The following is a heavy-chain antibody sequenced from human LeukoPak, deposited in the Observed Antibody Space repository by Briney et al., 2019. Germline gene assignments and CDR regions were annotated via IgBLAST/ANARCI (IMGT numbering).Heavy chain of an antibody. D-gene: IGHD1-14*01. Sequence: SETLSLTCTVSGGSISSYYWSWIRQPAGKGLEWIGRIYTSGSTIYNPSLKSRVTMSVDTSKNQFSLKLSSVTAANTAVYYCARGRYESTRLSAYYYYYMDVWGKGTTVTVSS. J-gene: IGHJ6*03. V-gene: IGHV4-4*07. CDR1: GGSISSYY. CDR3: ARGRYESTRLSAYYYYYMDV. CDR2: IYTSGST.